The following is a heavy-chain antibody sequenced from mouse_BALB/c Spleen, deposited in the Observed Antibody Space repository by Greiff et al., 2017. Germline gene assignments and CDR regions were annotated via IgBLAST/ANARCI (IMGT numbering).Heavy chain of an antibody. CDR2: IYPSDSYT. V-gene: IGHV1-69*02. CDR3: TRETMITTRAFAY. CDR1: GYTFTSYW. D-gene: IGHD2-4*01. J-gene: IGHJ3*01. Sequence: QVQLQQPGAELVRPGASVKLSCKASGYTFTSYWINWVKQRPGQGLEWIGNIYPSDSYTNYNQKFKDKATLTVDKSSSTAYMQLSSPSSEDSAVYYCTRETMITTRAFAYWGQGTLVTVSA.